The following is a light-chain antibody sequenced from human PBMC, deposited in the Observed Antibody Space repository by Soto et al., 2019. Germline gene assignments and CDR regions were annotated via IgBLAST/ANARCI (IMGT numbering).Light chain of an antibody. Sequence: DIQMTHSPATLSASVGDIVTITGRASQSVRSWLAWYTKTPGTALKLLIFDASRLASGVPSRFSGSASGTEFHPTISSLQPDDFATYYCQQYDNYPLTFGGGTKVDIK. CDR2: DAS. CDR3: QQYDNYPLT. J-gene: IGKJ4*01. CDR1: QSVRSW. V-gene: IGKV1-5*01.